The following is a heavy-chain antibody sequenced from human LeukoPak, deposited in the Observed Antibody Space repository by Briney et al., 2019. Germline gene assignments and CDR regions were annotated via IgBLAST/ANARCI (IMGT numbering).Heavy chain of an antibody. J-gene: IGHJ4*02. V-gene: IGHV3-21*01. D-gene: IGHD3-10*02. CDR3: ARAITMSILGVGY. CDR1: GFTFSSYE. Sequence: SGGSLRLSCAASGFTFSSYEMNWVRQAPGKGLEWVSSISSSSSYIYYADSVKGRFTISRDNAKNSLYLQMNSLRAEDTAVYYCARAITMSILGVGYWGQGTLVTVSS. CDR2: ISSSSSYI.